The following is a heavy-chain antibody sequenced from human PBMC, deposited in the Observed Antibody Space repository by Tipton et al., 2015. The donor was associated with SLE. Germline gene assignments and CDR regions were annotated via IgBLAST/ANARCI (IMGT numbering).Heavy chain of an antibody. V-gene: IGHV4-59*12. CDR3: ARDSNNWNYGYFDS. CDR2: IYYSGST. D-gene: IGHD1-7*01. J-gene: IGHJ4*02. Sequence: TLSLTCTVSGGSIGSSYWCWIRQSPGKGLEWIGSIYYSGSTHYNPSLKRRVTISGHTSKNQFSLKLSSATATDTAVYYCARDSNNWNYGYFDSWGQGILVTVSS. CDR1: GGSIGSSY.